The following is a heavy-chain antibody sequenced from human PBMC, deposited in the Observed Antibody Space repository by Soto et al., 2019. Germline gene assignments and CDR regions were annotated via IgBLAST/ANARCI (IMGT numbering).Heavy chain of an antibody. Sequence: QVQVQESGPGLVKPSQTLSLTCTVSGDSISSGDYYWSWIRQSPGKGLAWIAYVYYNGIKQYNPSLRSRVVIPLDASKNQFFLSLTSVTAADAAVYSCARGIQAGFAPWGQGTMVTVSS. CDR3: ARGIQAGFAP. V-gene: IGHV4-30-4*01. CDR2: VYYNGIK. CDR1: GDSISSGDYY. D-gene: IGHD5-18*01. J-gene: IGHJ5*02.